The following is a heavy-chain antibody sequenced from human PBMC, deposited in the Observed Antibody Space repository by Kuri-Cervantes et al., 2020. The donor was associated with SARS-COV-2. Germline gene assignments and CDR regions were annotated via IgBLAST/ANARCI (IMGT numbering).Heavy chain of an antibody. D-gene: IGHD2-21*01. CDR3: AGGLHIAQPVDFDY. Sequence: ESLKISCSASGFTFSTYWLTWVRQASGKGLEGVANSDQNGNKNYYVDSVRGRITISRDNVKNSLYLQMNSLRAEDTAVYYCAGGLHIAQPVDFDYWGQGTLVTVSS. CDR1: GFTFSTYW. V-gene: IGHV3-7*04. J-gene: IGHJ4*02. CDR2: SDQNGNKN.